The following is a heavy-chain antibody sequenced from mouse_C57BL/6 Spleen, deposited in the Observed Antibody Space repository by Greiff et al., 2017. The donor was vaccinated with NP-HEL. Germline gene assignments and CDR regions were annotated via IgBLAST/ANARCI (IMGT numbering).Heavy chain of an antibody. V-gene: IGHV1-59*01. CDR2: IDPSDSYT. CDR3: ARGSHSSSMTTVVAPGFAY. J-gene: IGHJ3*01. Sequence: QVQLQQPGAELVRPGTSVKLSCKASGYTFTSYWMHWVKQRPGQGLEWIGVIDPSDSYTNYNQKFKGKATLTVDTSSSTAYLQLSSLTSEDSAIYYCARGSHSSSMTTVVAPGFAYWGQGTLVTVSA. D-gene: IGHD1-1*01. CDR1: GYTFTSYW.